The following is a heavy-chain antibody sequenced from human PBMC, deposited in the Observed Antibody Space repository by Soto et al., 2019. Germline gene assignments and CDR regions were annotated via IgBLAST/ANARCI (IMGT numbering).Heavy chain of an antibody. CDR1: GFTFSSYA. CDR3: AKQQGPGTPYYDAIDV. Sequence: EVQLLESGGALVQPGGSLRLSCAASGFTFSSYAMTWVRQAPGKGLEWVSVIRSRGDVTYYADSVKGRFTISRDNSRSTLYLHLDKLRAEDTAVYYCAKQQGPGTPYYDAIDVWGQGTTVAVSS. CDR2: IRSRGDVT. J-gene: IGHJ6*02. V-gene: IGHV3-23*01. D-gene: IGHD1-1*01.